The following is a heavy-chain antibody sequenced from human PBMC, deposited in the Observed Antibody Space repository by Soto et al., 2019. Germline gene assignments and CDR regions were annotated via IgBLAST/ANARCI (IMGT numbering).Heavy chain of an antibody. CDR2: ISSSSSTI. CDR1: GFTFSTYS. J-gene: IGHJ4*02. CDR3: AKNRGSTSYFDY. D-gene: IGHD2-2*01. V-gene: IGHV3-48*01. Sequence: PGGSLRLSCAASGFTFSTYSMNWVRQAPGKGLEWVSYISSSSSTIFYTDSVKGRFTISRDNSKNTLYLQMNSLRAEDTAVYYCAKNRGSTSYFDYWGQGTLVTVSS.